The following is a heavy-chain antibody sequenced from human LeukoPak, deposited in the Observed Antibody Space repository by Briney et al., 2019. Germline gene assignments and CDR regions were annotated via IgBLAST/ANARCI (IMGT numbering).Heavy chain of an antibody. CDR3: AKGGGYGGFDY. Sequence: GGSLRLFCAASGFTFSSYAMSWVRQAPGKGLEWVSAISGSGGSTYYADSVKGRFTISRGNSKNTLYLQMNSLRAEDTAVYYCAKGGGYGGFDYWGQGTLVTVSS. V-gene: IGHV3-23*01. CDR1: GFTFSSYA. D-gene: IGHD5-12*01. CDR2: ISGSGGST. J-gene: IGHJ4*02.